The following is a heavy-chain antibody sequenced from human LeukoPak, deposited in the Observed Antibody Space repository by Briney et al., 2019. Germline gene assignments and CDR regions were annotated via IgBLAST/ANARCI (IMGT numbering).Heavy chain of an antibody. CDR1: GGSISSSSYY. CDR3: ARTIQLWLPDYYYYMDV. CDR2: IYYSGST. Sequence: SETLSLTCTVSGGSISSSSYYWGWIRQPPGKGLEWIGSIYYSGSTNYNPSLKSRVTISVDTSKNQFSLKLSSVTAADTAVYYCARTIQLWLPDYYYYMDVWGKGTTVTISS. V-gene: IGHV4-39*07. J-gene: IGHJ6*03. D-gene: IGHD5-18*01.